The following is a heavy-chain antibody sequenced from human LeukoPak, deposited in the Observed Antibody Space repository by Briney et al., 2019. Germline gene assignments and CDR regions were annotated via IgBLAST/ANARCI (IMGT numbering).Heavy chain of an antibody. CDR2: VSTSNGDT. Sequence: ASVNVSCKTSGYNFHRYAITWVRQAPGQGLEWMGWVSTSNGDTNYAETFQGRVAMTTDTVTKTAYMELRRLRSGDTAIYFCARVADTSMVTPGFDSWGQGTLVTVSS. D-gene: IGHD5-18*01. CDR1: GYNFHRYA. J-gene: IGHJ4*02. V-gene: IGHV1-18*01. CDR3: ARVADTSMVTPGFDS.